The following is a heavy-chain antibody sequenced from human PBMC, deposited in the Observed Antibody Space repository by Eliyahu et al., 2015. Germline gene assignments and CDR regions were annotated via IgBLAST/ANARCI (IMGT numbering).Heavy chain of an antibody. Sequence: EDHLVQSXXGVIQPGGXLRLSCAASGFXFSLXWMHWXXQGPGKGLVWVSRINSDGTIRDYADSVKGRFTISRDNAKNTLFLHLNSLRVEDMAVYYCVRSRGEGFDFWGQGTLVTVSS. V-gene: IGHV3-74*01. CDR3: VRSRGEGFDF. CDR1: GFXFSLXW. D-gene: IGHD3-10*01. J-gene: IGHJ4*02. CDR2: INSDGTIR.